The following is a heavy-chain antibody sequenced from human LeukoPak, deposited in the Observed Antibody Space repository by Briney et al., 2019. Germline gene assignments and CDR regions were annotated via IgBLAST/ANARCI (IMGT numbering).Heavy chain of an antibody. Sequence: GRSLRLSCAASGFTFSSYAMHWVRQAPGKGLEWVAVISYDGSNKYYADSVKGRFTISRDNSKNTLYLQMNSLRAEDTAVYYCAREGQQWLAVNYWGQGTLVTVSS. CDR3: AREGQQWLAVNY. CDR1: GFTFSSYA. CDR2: ISYDGSNK. J-gene: IGHJ4*02. D-gene: IGHD6-19*01. V-gene: IGHV3-30*04.